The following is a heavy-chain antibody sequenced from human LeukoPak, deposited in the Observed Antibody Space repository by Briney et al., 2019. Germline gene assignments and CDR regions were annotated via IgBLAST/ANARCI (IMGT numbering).Heavy chain of an antibody. V-gene: IGHV3-7*01. Sequence: PGGSLRLSCAASGFTFSSYWMSWVRQAPGKGLEWVANIKQDGSEKYYVDSVKGRFTISRDNAKNSLYLQMNSLRAEDTAVYYCARDFKVAGTIAFDIWGQGTMVTVSS. D-gene: IGHD6-19*01. CDR1: GFTFSSYW. CDR3: ARDFKVAGTIAFDI. J-gene: IGHJ3*02. CDR2: IKQDGSEK.